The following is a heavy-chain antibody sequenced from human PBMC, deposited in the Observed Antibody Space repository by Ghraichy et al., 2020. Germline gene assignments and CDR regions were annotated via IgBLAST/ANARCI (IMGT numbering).Heavy chain of an antibody. D-gene: IGHD3-9*01. V-gene: IGHV4-39*01. Sequence: SETLSLTCTVSGGSISSGDYRWGWIRQPPGKGLEWIGTIYNTGSTYNNPSLESRVTISVDTSKNQFSLKLSSVTAADTAIYYCARLTFDYLLATYYIDYWGQGTLVTVSS. CDR2: IYNTGST. J-gene: IGHJ4*02. CDR3: ARLTFDYLLATYYIDY. CDR1: GGSISSGDYR.